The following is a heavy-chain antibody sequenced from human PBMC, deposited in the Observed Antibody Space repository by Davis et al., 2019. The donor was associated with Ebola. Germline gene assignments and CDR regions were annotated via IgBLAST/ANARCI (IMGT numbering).Heavy chain of an antibody. CDR2: IYYSGST. CDR3: ARGDSSSSWYYYYYMDV. D-gene: IGHD6-6*01. Sequence: MPSETLSLTCTVSGGSVSSGSYYWSWIRQPPGKGLEWIGYIYYSGSTNYNPSLKSRVTISVDTSKNQFSLKLSSVTAADTAVYYCARGDSSSSWYYYYYMDVWGKGTTVTVSS. J-gene: IGHJ6*03. V-gene: IGHV4-61*01. CDR1: GGSVSSGSYY.